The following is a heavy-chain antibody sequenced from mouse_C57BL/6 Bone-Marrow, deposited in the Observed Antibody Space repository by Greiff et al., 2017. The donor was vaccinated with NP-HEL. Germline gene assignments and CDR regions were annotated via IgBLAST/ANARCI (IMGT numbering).Heavy chain of an antibody. Sequence: VQLQQSGAELARPGASVKLSCKASGYTFTSYGISWVKQRTGQGLEWIGEIYPRSGNTYYNEKFKGKATLTADKSSSTAYMELRSLTSEDSAVYFCARRVTTVLDYWGQGTTLTVSS. CDR2: IYPRSGNT. J-gene: IGHJ2*01. CDR3: ARRVTTVLDY. D-gene: IGHD1-1*01. V-gene: IGHV1-81*01. CDR1: GYTFTSYG.